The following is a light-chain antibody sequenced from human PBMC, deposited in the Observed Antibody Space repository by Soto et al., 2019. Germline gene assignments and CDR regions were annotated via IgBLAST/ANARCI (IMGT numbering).Light chain of an antibody. J-gene: IGKJ5*01. CDR2: AAS. CDR3: QQYNSYPIT. V-gene: IGKV1-16*02. Sequence: DIHMTQSPSSLSASVGDRVTITCRASQDISNHVAWFQQRPGKAPKSLIHAASNLYSGVPSKFSGSGSGTDITLTISSLQPEDSATYYCQQYNSYPITFGQGTRLEIK. CDR1: QDISNH.